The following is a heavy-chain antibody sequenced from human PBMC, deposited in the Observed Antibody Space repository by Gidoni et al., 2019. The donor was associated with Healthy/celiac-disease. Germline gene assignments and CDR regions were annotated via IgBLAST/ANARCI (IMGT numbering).Heavy chain of an antibody. J-gene: IGHJ4*02. CDR3: ASGSPHRAAAGTTVLDY. CDR1: GFTVSSHY. V-gene: IGHV3-66*01. Sequence: EVQLVESVGGLVQPGGSLILSCAASGFTVSSHYMSWVRQAPGKGLEWVAVIDSGGSKYYADAVKGRFTISRDNSKNTLYRQMNSLRAEDTAVYYWASGSPHRAAAGTTVLDYWGQGTLVTVSS. D-gene: IGHD6-13*01. CDR2: IDSGGSK.